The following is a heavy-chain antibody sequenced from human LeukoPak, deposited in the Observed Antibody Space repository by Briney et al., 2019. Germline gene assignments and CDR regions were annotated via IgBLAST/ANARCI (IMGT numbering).Heavy chain of an antibody. CDR2: ISGDGSST. D-gene: IGHD3/OR15-3a*01. J-gene: IGHJ4*02. Sequence: GGSLRLSCAASGFTFDDYAMHWVRQAPGKGLEWVSLISGDGSSTYYADSVKGRFTISRDNSKNSLYLQMNSLRTEDTALYYCANDSDLDWYGGNYWGQGTLVTVSS. V-gene: IGHV3-43*02. CDR3: ANDSDLDWYGGNY. CDR1: GFTFDDYA.